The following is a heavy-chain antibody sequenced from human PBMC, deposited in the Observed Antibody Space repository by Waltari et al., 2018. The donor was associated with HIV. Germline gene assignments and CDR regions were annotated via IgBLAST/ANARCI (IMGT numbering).Heavy chain of an antibody. D-gene: IGHD1-7*01. J-gene: IGHJ4*02. CDR1: GFTFSSYW. V-gene: IGHV3-7*01. Sequence: EVQLVESGGGLVQPGGSLRLSCAASGFTFSSYWMSWVRQAPGKGLECVTKIKEEGSEIDYVDYVKGRFTISIDNAKNSLYLRMNSLRAEDTAVYYCARESHFDNWNYLSNDYWGQGTLVTVSS. CDR2: IKEEGSEI. CDR3: ARESHFDNWNYLSNDY.